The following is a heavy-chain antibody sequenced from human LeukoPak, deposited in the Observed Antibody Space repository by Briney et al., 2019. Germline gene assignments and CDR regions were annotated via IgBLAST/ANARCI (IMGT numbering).Heavy chain of an antibody. D-gene: IGHD6-13*01. J-gene: IGHJ5*02. CDR2: IYYSGST. V-gene: IGHV4-59*08. CDR3: ARRYSSSWYVGFFDP. Sequence: KPSETPSLTCTVSGASIRNYYWSWIRQSPGKGLEWIGYIYYSGSTNYNPSLESRVAMSVDTSKNQFSLRLSSVTAADTAIYYCARRYSSSWYVGFFDPWGQGTLVTVSS. CDR1: GASIRNYY.